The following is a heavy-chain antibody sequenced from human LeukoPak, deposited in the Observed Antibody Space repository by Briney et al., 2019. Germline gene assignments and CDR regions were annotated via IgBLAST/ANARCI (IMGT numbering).Heavy chain of an antibody. CDR3: ARDRAGGAYYYDSSGYYY. V-gene: IGHV3-48*01. J-gene: IGHJ4*02. Sequence: PGGSLRLSCAASGFTFNSYSMNWVRQAPGKGLEWVSYISSSGNTIYYADSVKGRFTISRDNAKDSLYLQMNSLRAEDTAVYYCARDRAGGAYYYDSSGYYYWGQGTLVTVSS. CDR1: GFTFNSYS. CDR2: ISSSGNTI. D-gene: IGHD3-22*01.